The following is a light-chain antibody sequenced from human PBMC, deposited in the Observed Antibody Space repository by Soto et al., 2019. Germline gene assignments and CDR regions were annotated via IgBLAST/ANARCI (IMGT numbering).Light chain of an antibody. CDR3: QHYGNSPQT. J-gene: IGKJ1*01. Sequence: EIVLTESPATLSVSPGARATLSCRASQSVSSKLAWYKQNPGQAPRLISYGASTRATGIPARFSGSGSGTDFTLTISRLEPEDFAVYYCQHYGNSPQTFGQGTKVDIK. CDR1: QSVSSK. CDR2: GAS. V-gene: IGKV3-20*01.